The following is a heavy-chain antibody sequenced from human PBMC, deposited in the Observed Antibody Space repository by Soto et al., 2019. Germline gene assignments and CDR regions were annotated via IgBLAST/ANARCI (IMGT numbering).Heavy chain of an antibody. CDR2: ISSGSDYI. CDR1: GFTFNTYA. D-gene: IGHD2-15*01. CDR3: ASEYCSGGSCYSRIFDY. J-gene: IGHJ4*02. Sequence: PGGSLRLSCAAFGFTFNTYAMHWVRQSPGKGLEWVAFISSGSDYIYYADSVKGRFTISRDNAKSSLYLQMNSLTDDDTALYYCASEYCSGGSCYSRIFDYWGQGSLVTVPQ. V-gene: IGHV3-21*04.